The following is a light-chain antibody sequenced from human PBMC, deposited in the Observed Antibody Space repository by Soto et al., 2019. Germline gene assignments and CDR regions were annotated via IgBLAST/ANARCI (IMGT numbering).Light chain of an antibody. J-gene: IGKJ3*01. Sequence: EVVLTQSPVTLSLSPGERATLSCRASQIVSSPYLAWYQQKPGQPPRLLIYGASSSATDIPDRFIASGSGTEFTLTIARPAPEDFAMYYCQQYGSSPFTCGPGTKVDI. CDR2: GAS. CDR1: QIVSSPY. CDR3: QQYGSSPFT. V-gene: IGKV3-20*01.